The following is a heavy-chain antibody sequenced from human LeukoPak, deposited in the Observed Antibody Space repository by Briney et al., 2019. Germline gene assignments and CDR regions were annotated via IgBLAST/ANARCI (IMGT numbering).Heavy chain of an antibody. D-gene: IGHD2-2*01. CDR2: INQDGSEK. Sequence: PGGSLRLSCAASGFTFSNYWMSWVRQAPGKGLEWVANINQDGSEKYYVDSVKGRFTISRDNAKNSLYLQINSLRAEDTAIYYCARLPVVPAAIIYYYYYYMDVWGKGTTVTVSS. J-gene: IGHJ6*03. V-gene: IGHV3-7*01. CDR3: ARLPVVPAAIIYYYYYYMDV. CDR1: GFTFSNYW.